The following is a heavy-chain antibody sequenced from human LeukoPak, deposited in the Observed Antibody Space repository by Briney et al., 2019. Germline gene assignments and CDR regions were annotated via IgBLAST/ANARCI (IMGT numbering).Heavy chain of an antibody. CDR3: AKDEVATINEYYYYYYGMDV. CDR1: GFTFSTSA. Sequence: GGSLRLSCAASGFTFSTSAMLWVRQAPGKGLEWVALISSDGSNKYYADSVKGRFTISRDNSKNTLYLQMNSLRAEDTAVYYCAKDEVATINEYYYYYYGMDVWGQGTTVTVSS. V-gene: IGHV3-30*04. CDR2: ISSDGSNK. J-gene: IGHJ6*02. D-gene: IGHD5-12*01.